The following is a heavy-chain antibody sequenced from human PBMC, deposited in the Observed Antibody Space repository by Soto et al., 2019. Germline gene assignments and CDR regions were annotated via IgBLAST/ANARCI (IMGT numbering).Heavy chain of an antibody. V-gene: IGHV3-23*05. Sequence: GGSLRLSCAASGFTFSSSAMTWVRQTPGKGLQWVSSIDSAFTTYYSDSLKGHFTISRDNSKNTVYLQMNSLRADDTAVYYCAKDQWELMHWGQGTLVTVSS. J-gene: IGHJ4*01. D-gene: IGHD1-26*01. CDR3: AKDQWELMH. CDR1: GFTFSSSA. CDR2: IDSAFTT.